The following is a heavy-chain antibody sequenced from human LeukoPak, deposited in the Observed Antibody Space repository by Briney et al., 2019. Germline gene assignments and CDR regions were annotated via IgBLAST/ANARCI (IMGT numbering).Heavy chain of an antibody. CDR3: ARGCVYRSGIWYYYYMDV. CDR2: IKQDGSEK. Sequence: GGSLRLSCAASGFTFSSYWMSWVRQAPGKGLEWVTNIKQDGSEKYYVDSVKGRFTISRDNAKNSLYLQMNSLRAEDTAVYYCARGCVYRSGIWYYYYMDVWGTGTTVTVSS. V-gene: IGHV3-7*01. J-gene: IGHJ6*03. D-gene: IGHD3-10*01. CDR1: GFTFSSYW.